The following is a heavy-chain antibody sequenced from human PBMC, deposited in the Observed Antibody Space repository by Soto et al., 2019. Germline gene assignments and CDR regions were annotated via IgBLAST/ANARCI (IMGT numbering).Heavy chain of an antibody. V-gene: IGHV1-18*01. J-gene: IGHJ4*02. Sequence: QVQLVQSGAEVKKPGASVKVSCKASGYTFSSYFISWVRQAPGQGLEWMGWISAYNGNTNYAQNLQGRVTMTTDTSTRTAYMELRSLRSADTAVYYCASDLPPVDYWGQGTLVTVSS. CDR3: ASDLPPVDY. CDR1: GYTFSSYF. CDR2: ISAYNGNT.